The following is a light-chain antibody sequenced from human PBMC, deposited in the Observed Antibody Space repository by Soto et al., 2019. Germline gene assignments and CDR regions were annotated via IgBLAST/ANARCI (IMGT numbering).Light chain of an antibody. CDR3: QQRSNWPLT. Sequence: EIVLAQSPATLSLSPGERATLSCRASQSISNHLAWYQQRPGQAPRLLIYDASNRATGIPARFSGSGSGTDFTLTISSLESEDFAVYYCQQRSNWPLTFGGGTTVEI. J-gene: IGKJ4*01. CDR1: QSISNH. CDR2: DAS. V-gene: IGKV3-11*01.